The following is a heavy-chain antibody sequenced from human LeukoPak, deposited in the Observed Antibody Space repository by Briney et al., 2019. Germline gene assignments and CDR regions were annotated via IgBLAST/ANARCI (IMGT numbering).Heavy chain of an antibody. V-gene: IGHV1-69*13. Sequence: ASVKVSCKASVGTFSSYAISWVRQAPGQGLEWMGGIIPIFGTANYAQKFQGRVTITADESTSTAYVELSSLRSEDTAVYYCARAPFDILTGYTSGYFDYWGQGTLVTVSS. CDR1: VGTFSSYA. CDR2: IIPIFGTA. J-gene: IGHJ4*02. CDR3: ARAPFDILTGYTSGYFDY. D-gene: IGHD3-9*01.